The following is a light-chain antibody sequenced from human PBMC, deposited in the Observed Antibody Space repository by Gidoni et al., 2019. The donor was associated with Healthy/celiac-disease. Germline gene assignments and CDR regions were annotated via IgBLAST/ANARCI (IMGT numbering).Light chain of an antibody. Sequence: DIQMTQSPSSLSASVGDRVTITCRASQSISSYLNWYQQKPGKATKLLIYAASSLQSGVPSRFSGSGSGTDFTLTISSLPPEDFATYYCQQSYSTLCSFGQGTKLEIK. CDR1: QSISSY. J-gene: IGKJ2*04. V-gene: IGKV1-39*01. CDR3: QQSYSTLCS. CDR2: AAS.